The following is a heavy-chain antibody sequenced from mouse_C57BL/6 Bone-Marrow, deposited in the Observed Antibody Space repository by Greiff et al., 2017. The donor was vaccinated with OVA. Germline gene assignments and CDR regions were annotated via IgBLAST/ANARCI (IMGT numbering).Heavy chain of an antibody. CDR1: GYTFTEYT. D-gene: IGHD3-1*01. J-gene: IGHJ4*01. V-gene: IGHV1-62-2*01. Sequence: VQRVESGAELVKPGASVKLSCKASGYTFTEYTIHWVKQRSGQGLEWIGWFYPGSGSIKYNEKFKDKATLTADKSSSTVYMELSRLTSEDSAVYVCARHEAGLLGDYYAMDYWGQGTSVTVSS. CDR2: FYPGSGSI. CDR3: ARHEAGLLGDYYAMDY.